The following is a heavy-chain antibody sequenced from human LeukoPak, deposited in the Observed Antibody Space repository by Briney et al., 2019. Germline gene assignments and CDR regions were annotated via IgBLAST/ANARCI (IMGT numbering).Heavy chain of an antibody. J-gene: IGHJ6*02. CDR2: INTDGSTT. V-gene: IGHV3-74*01. CDR1: GFTFSTYW. CDR3: ARDPVSSDVYNGMDV. D-gene: IGHD1-14*01. Sequence: GGSLRLSCAASGFTFSTYWMHWVRQAPGKGLVWVSRINTDGSTTTYADSVKGRFTISRDNAKNTLYLQMNSLRAEDTAVYYCARDPVSSDVYNGMDVWGQGTTVTVSS.